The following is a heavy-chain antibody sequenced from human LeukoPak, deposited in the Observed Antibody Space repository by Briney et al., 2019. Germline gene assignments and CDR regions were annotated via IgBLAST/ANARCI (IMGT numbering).Heavy chain of an antibody. CDR2: INSDGSST. D-gene: IGHD5-24*01. V-gene: IGHV3-74*01. CDR3: ARDGYKSGGNAFDI. J-gene: IGHJ3*02. Sequence: PGGSLRLSCAASGFTFSSYWMHWVRQATGKGLVWVSRINSDGSSTSYADSVKGRFTISRDNAKNTLYLQMNSLRAEDTAVYYCARDGYKSGGNAFDIWGQGTIVTVSS. CDR1: GFTFSSYW.